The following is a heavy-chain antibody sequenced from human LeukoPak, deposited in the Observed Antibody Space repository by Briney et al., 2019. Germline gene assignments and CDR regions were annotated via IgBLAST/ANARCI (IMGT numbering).Heavy chain of an antibody. D-gene: IGHD3-10*02. CDR1: GGSISSSNYY. J-gene: IGHJ3*02. Sequence: TSETLSLTCTVSGGSISSSNYYWGWIRQPPGKGLEWIGNIFYTGITYYSPSLKSRVTISVDTSKNQFSLKLSSVTAADTAVYYCAREAPMVGDSFDIWGHGTMVTVSS. CDR3: AREAPMVGDSFDI. CDR2: IFYTGIT. V-gene: IGHV4-39*07.